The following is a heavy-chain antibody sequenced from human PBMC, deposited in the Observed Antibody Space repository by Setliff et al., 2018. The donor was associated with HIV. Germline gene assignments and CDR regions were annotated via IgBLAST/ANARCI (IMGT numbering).Heavy chain of an antibody. D-gene: IGHD3-10*01. V-gene: IGHV4-59*01. CDR1: SGSISTYY. CDR3: ARAPTPYFGNNKSAWPDAVDI. Sequence: PSETLSLTCTVSSGSISTYYWTWIRQPPGKGLEYIGYIYYTGSTDYNPSLNGRVTISIDMSKSQFSLKLNSVTAADTAVYYCARAPTPYFGNNKSAWPDAVDIWGLGTMVTVS. CDR2: IYYTGST. J-gene: IGHJ3*02.